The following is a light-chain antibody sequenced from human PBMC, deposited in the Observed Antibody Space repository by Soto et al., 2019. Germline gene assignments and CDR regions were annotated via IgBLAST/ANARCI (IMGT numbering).Light chain of an antibody. CDR3: SSYTSSSTYV. Sequence: QSVLTQPASVSGSPGQSITISCSGTTSDVGGYNLVSWYQQHTAKAPQLMIYEVSNRPSGVSNRFSGSKSGNTASLTISGLQAEDEADYYCSSYTSSSTYVFGTGTKVTVL. CDR1: TSDVGGYNL. V-gene: IGLV2-14*01. J-gene: IGLJ1*01. CDR2: EVS.